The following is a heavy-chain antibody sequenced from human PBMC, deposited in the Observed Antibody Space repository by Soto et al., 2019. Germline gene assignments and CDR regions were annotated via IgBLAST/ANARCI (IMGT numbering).Heavy chain of an antibody. CDR1: GFTFGDYA. CDR3: TRASSLDFDF. J-gene: IGHJ4*02. D-gene: IGHD3-16*01. CDR2: IRRNAYGGTT. V-gene: IGHV3-49*04. Sequence: GGSLRLSCTTSGFTFGDYALSWVRQAPGKGLEWVGFIRRNAYGGTTDYAASVRGRFTISRDDSKSIAYLQMNSLRTEDTALYYCTRASSLDFDFWGQGTLVTVSS.